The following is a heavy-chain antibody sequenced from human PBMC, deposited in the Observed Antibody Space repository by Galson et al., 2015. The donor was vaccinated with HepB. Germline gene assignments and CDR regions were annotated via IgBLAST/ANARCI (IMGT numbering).Heavy chain of an antibody. J-gene: IGHJ3*02. CDR1: GYTFTSYG. V-gene: IGHV1-18*01. Sequence: SVKVSCKASGYTFTSYGISWVRQAPGQGLEWMGWISAYNGNTNYAQKLQGRVTMTTDTSTSTAYMELRSLRSDDTAVYYCARDAGVAVAVSFDIWGQGTMVTVSS. CDR2: ISAYNGNT. D-gene: IGHD6-19*01. CDR3: ARDAGVAVAVSFDI.